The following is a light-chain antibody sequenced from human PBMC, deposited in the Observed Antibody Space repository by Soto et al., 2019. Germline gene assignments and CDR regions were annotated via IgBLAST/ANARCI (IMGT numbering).Light chain of an antibody. CDR2: EGS. J-gene: IGLJ2*01. CDR1: RSDVGSSNL. CDR3: CSYAGSSTVV. Sequence: QSVLTQPASVSGSPGQSIPISCTGTRSDVGSSNLVSWYQQHPGKAPKLMIYEGSKRPSGVSNRFSGSKSGNTASLTISGLQAEDEADYYCCSYAGSSTVVFGGGTKLTVL. V-gene: IGLV2-23*01.